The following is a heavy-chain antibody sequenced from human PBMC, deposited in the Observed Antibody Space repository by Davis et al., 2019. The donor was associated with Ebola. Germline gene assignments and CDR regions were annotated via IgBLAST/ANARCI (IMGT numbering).Heavy chain of an antibody. J-gene: IGHJ4*02. V-gene: IGHV3-7*01. CDR1: GFTSSNYW. CDR2: INNVGSEK. D-gene: IGHD3-10*01. Sequence: GESLKISCVVSGFTSSNYWLSWARQAPGKGLEWVANINNVGSEKYYVASVKGRFTISRDNARNSLYLQMDSLKAEDTAVYYCARDLYSGSGSPWSDYWGQGTLVTVSS. CDR3: ARDLYSGSGSPWSDY.